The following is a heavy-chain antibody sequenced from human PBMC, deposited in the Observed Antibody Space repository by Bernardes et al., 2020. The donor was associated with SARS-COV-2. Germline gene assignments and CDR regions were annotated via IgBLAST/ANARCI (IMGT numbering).Heavy chain of an antibody. CDR1: GFTFNSYA. D-gene: IGHD3-22*01. CDR3: AKRAYHYDSNGYYNDAFDI. Sequence: GGSRRLSCAASGFTFNSYAMNWVLPAPGKGLEWVSTILADGGRAYYADSVKGRFTISRDNSKNTLYLQMNSLRAEDTAIYYCAKRAYHYDSNGYYNDAFDIWGQGTQVTVSS. V-gene: IGHV3-23*01. CDR2: ILADGGRA. J-gene: IGHJ3*02.